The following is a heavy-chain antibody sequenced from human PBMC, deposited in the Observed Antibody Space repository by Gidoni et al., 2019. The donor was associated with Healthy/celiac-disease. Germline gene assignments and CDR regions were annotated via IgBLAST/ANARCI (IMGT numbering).Heavy chain of an antibody. V-gene: IGHV4-61*02. Sequence: IRQPAGKGLEWIGRIYTSGSTNYNPSLKSRVTISVDTSKNQFSLKLSSVTAADTAVYYCARGVVGRGGKDWYFDLWGRGTLVTVSS. CDR3: ARGVVGRGGKDWYFDL. D-gene: IGHD3-10*01. CDR2: IYTSGST. J-gene: IGHJ2*01.